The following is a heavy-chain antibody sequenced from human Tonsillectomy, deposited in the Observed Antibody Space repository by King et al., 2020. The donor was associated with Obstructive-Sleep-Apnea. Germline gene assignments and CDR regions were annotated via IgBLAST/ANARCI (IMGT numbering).Heavy chain of an antibody. CDR1: GFTFSSYA. V-gene: IGHV3-30*04. CDR2: ISDDGSYK. Sequence: VQLVESGGGVVQPGRSLRLSCGASGFTFSSYAIHWVRQAPGKGLEWVAIISDDGSYKHYADSVKGRFTISRDNSRNTLYVQMNSLRSEDTAVYYCARDLSDISTPPFGMDVWGQGTTVTVSS. J-gene: IGHJ6*02. CDR3: ARDLSDISTPPFGMDV. D-gene: IGHD3-9*01.